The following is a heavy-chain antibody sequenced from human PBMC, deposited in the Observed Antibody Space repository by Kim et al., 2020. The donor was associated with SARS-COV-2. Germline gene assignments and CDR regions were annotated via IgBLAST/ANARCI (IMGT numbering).Heavy chain of an antibody. Sequence: GGSLRLSCAASGFTFSSYGMHWVRQAPGKGLEWVAVIWYDGSNKYYADSVKGRFTISRDNSKNTLYLQMNSLRAEDTAVYYCAKDSRGFDGMDVWGQGTTVTVSS. J-gene: IGHJ6*02. V-gene: IGHV3-33*06. D-gene: IGHD3-10*01. CDR1: GFTFSSYG. CDR3: AKDSRGFDGMDV. CDR2: IWYDGSNK.